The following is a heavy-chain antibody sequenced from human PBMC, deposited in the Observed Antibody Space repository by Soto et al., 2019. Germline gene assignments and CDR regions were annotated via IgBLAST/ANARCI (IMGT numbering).Heavy chain of an antibody. Sequence: SETLSLTCTVCGGSISSFYWSWIQQPPGKGLEWIGYIYYSGSTNYNPSLKSRVTISVDTSKNQFSLKLSSVTAADTAVYYCARDLFVSYGSQPDAFDIWGQGTMVTVSS. J-gene: IGHJ3*02. V-gene: IGHV4-59*01. CDR2: IYYSGST. D-gene: IGHD3-10*01. CDR1: GGSISSFY. CDR3: ARDLFVSYGSQPDAFDI.